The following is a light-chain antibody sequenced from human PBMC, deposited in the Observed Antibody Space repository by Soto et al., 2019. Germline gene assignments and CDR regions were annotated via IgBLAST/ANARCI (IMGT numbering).Light chain of an antibody. CDR3: SSYTSSSTPLYV. CDR2: DVS. Sequence: QSALTQPASVSGSPGQSITISFTGTSSDVGGYNYVSWYQQHPGKAPKLMIYDVSNRPSVVSNRFSGSKSGNTASLTISGLQADDEADYYCSSYTSSSTPLYVFGTGTKVTVL. J-gene: IGLJ1*01. V-gene: IGLV2-14*01. CDR1: SSDVGGYNY.